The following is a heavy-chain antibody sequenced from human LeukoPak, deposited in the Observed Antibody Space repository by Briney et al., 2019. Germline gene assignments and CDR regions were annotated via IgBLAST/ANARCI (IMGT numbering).Heavy chain of an antibody. V-gene: IGHV4-34*01. CDR1: GGSFSGYY. CDR2: INHSGST. D-gene: IGHD4-17*01. Sequence: SETLSLTCAVYGGSFSGYYWSWIRQPPGKGLEWIGEINHSGSTNYNPSLKSRVTISVDTSKSQFSLKLSSVTAADTAVYYCATTYGDYPYNWFDPWGQGTLVTVSS. J-gene: IGHJ5*02. CDR3: ATTYGDYPYNWFDP.